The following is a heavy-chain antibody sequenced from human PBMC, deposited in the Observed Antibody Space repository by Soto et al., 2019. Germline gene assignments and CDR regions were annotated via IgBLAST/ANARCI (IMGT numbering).Heavy chain of an antibody. D-gene: IGHD2-15*01. J-gene: IGHJ3*02. CDR2: ISAYNGNT. CDR3: ARHLGYCSGGSCPYQRSDAFDI. Sequence: ASVKVSCKASGYTFTSYGISWVRQAPGQGLEWMGWISAYNGNTNYAQKLQGRVTISADKSISTAYLQWSSLKASDTAMCYCARHLGYCSGGSCPYQRSDAFDIWGQGTMVTVSS. CDR1: GYTFTSYG. V-gene: IGHV1-18*01.